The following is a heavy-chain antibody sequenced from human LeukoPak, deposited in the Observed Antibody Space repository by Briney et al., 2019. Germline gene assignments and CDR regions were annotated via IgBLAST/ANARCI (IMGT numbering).Heavy chain of an antibody. J-gene: IGHJ4*02. CDR3: ARGSRGGGYEAFDF. Sequence: ASVKVSCKASGYSFTVYYIHWVRQAPGQGLEWMGRINPNTGITDYAQKFQGRVTVTRDTSIGTVYMDLRLRSDDTAVYYCARGSRGGGYEAFDFWGQGTQVTVSS. V-gene: IGHV1-2*06. CDR2: INPNTGIT. CDR1: GYSFTVYY. D-gene: IGHD5-12*01.